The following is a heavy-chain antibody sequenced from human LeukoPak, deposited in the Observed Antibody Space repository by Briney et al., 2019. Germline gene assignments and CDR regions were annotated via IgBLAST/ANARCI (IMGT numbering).Heavy chain of an antibody. V-gene: IGHV5-51*01. CDR2: IYPGDSDT. D-gene: IGHD6-13*01. CDR3: ARRPAGTTHFDY. J-gene: IGHJ4*02. Sequence: GGSLQISCKGSGYSFPSYWIGWVRQVPGKGLEWMGIIYPGDSDTRYSPSFQGQVTISADKSISTAYLQWSSLKASDTAIYYCARRPAGTTHFDYWGQGTLVTVSS. CDR1: GYSFPSYW.